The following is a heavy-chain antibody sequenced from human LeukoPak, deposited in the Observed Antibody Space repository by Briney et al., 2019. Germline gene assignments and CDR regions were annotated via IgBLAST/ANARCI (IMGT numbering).Heavy chain of an antibody. J-gene: IGHJ4*02. Sequence: KPSETLSLTCAVYGGSFSNYYWSWIRQPPGKGLEWIGEINHSGSTNYNPSLKSRVTISVDTSKNQFSLKLSSVTAADTAVYYCATSPQYGGYLGQGTLVTVSS. CDR3: ATSPQYGGY. CDR2: INHSGST. CDR1: GGSFSNYY. V-gene: IGHV4-34*01. D-gene: IGHD4-23*01.